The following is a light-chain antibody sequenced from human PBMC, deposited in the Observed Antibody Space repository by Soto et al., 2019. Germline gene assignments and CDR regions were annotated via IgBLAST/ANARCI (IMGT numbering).Light chain of an antibody. Sequence: EIVLTQSPVTLSVSPGERVTLSCRAIHRLSSNLAWYQQRPGQAPRLLIYGASIRATDIPARFIGSGSGTEFTLTISSLQSEDFAVYYCQQYLSWPRTFGQGTKVDIK. CDR3: QQYLSWPRT. J-gene: IGKJ1*01. CDR1: HRLSSN. V-gene: IGKV3-15*01. CDR2: GAS.